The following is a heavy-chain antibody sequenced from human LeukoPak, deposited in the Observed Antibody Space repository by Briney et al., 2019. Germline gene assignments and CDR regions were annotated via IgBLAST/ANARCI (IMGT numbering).Heavy chain of an antibody. V-gene: IGHV3-30*02. Sequence: GGSLRLSCAASEFTFNIYDMHWVRQAPGKGLEWVAVIWYDGSNKYYADSVKGRFTISRDNSKNTLYLQMNSLRVEDTAVYYCAKGQGTLWAAFDYWGQGTLVTVSS. CDR1: EFTFNIYD. CDR3: AKGQGTLWAAFDY. D-gene: IGHD3-10*01. CDR2: IWYDGSNK. J-gene: IGHJ4*02.